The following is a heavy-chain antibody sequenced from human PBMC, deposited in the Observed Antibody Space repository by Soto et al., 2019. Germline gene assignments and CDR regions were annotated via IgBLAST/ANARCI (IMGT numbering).Heavy chain of an antibody. CDR3: ARLRGYSYGYLDY. D-gene: IGHD5-18*01. CDR1: GVSISSSGYY. CDR2: IYYSGST. Sequence: SETLSLTCTVSGVSISSSGYYWGWIRQPPGKGLEWIGSIYYSGSTYFNPSLKSRVTISVDTSKNQFSLKLSSVTAADTAVYYCARLRGYSYGYLDYWGQGTLVTVSS. J-gene: IGHJ4*02. V-gene: IGHV4-39*01.